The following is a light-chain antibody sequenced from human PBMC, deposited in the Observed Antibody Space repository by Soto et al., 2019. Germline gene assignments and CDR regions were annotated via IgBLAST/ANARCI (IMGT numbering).Light chain of an antibody. J-gene: IGKJ5*01. CDR3: QQRSNWPLIT. V-gene: IGKV3-11*01. CDR1: QRVNNY. Sequence: EIVLTQSPATLSLSPGERATLSCRASQRVNNYLAWYQQKPGQAPRLLIYDTSNRATGIPARFSGSGSRTDFTLTISSLEPEDFAIYYCQQRSNWPLITFGQGTRLEIK. CDR2: DTS.